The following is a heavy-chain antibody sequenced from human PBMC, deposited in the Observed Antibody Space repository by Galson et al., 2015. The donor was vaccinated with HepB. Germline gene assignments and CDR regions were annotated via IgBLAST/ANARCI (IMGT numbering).Heavy chain of an antibody. CDR1: GFTFNNYA. CDR3: AKVSTSGWYSDWFDP. Sequence: SLRLSCAVSGFTFNNYAMGWVRQAPGKGLEWVSGISGSGGNTYYADSVKGRFTISRDNSKNTLYLQMNSLRAKDTAVYYCAKVSTSGWYSDWFDPWGQGTLVTVSS. D-gene: IGHD6-19*01. J-gene: IGHJ5*02. CDR2: ISGSGGNT. V-gene: IGHV3-23*01.